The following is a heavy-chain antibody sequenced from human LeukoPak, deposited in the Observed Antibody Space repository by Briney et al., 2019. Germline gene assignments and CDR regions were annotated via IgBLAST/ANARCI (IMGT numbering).Heavy chain of an antibody. J-gene: IGHJ3*02. D-gene: IGHD5-24*01. CDR3: ASSEMTTPAGAFDI. V-gene: IGHV3-21*01. CDR1: GFTFSSYS. CDR2: ISSSSSYV. Sequence: GGSLRLSCAASGFTFSSYSMNWVRQAPGKGLEWVSSISSSSSYVYYADSVKGRFTISRDNAKNSLYLQMNSLRAEDTAVYYCASSEMTTPAGAFDIWGQGTMVTVSS.